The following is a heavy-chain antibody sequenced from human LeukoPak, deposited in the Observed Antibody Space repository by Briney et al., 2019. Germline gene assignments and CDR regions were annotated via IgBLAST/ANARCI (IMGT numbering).Heavy chain of an antibody. CDR1: GYTFTSYG. J-gene: IGHJ3*02. CDR3: WGYHYYGSGRDAFDI. V-gene: IGHV1-18*01. CDR2: ISAYNGNT. D-gene: IGHD3-10*01. Sequence: ASVKVSCKASGYTFTSYGISWVRQAPGQGLEWMGWISAYNGNTNYAQKLQGRVTMTTDTSTSTAYMELRSLRAEDTAVYYCWGYHYYGSGRDAFDIWGQGTLVTVSS.